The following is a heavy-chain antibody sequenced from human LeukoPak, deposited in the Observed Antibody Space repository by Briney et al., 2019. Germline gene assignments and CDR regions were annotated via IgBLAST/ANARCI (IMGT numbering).Heavy chain of an antibody. V-gene: IGHV4-34*01. Sequence: SETLSLTCAVYGASFSAFHWTWIRQSPGTGLEWIWEINHNNYNPSLKSRVTISLDTSKNQISLNLTSVTAADTAVYYCARGRRAFYQTRGNRFYYYMDVWGKGTTVIVSS. J-gene: IGHJ6*03. CDR1: GASFSAFH. CDR3: ARGRRAFYQTRGNRFYYYMDV. D-gene: IGHD2/OR15-2a*01. CDR2: INHN.